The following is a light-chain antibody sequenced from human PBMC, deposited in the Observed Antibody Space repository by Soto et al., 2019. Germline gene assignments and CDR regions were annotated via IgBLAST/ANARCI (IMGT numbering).Light chain of an antibody. CDR2: GAS. J-gene: IGKJ3*01. Sequence: EIVLTQSPGTLSLSPGERATLSCRASQSVSSSFLAWYQQRPGQAPRLLIFGASYRATGIPDRFSGSGSGTDFTLTISRLEPEDFAVYYCQHRLGP. CDR1: QSVSSSF. V-gene: IGKV3-20*01. CDR3: QHR.